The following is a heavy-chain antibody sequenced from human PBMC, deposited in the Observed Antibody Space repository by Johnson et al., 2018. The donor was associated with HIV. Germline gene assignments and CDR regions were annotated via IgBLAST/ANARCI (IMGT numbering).Heavy chain of an antibody. D-gene: IGHD3-3*01. CDR3: ARDALLRFLEWFI. J-gene: IGHJ3*02. Sequence: QVQLVESGGGLVQPGGSLRLSCAASGFTFSSYAMHWVRQAPGKGLEWVAVISYDGSNKYYADSVKGRFTISRDNSKNTLYLQMNSLRVEDTAVYYCARDALLRFLEWFIWGQGTMVTVSS. CDR1: GFTFSSYA. V-gene: IGHV3-30*04. CDR2: ISYDGSNK.